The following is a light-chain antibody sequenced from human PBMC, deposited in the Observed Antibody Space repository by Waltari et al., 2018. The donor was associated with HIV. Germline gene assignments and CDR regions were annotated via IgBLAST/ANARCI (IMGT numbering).Light chain of an antibody. Sequence: SYELTQPPSVSVSPGQTARITCSGDALPKQYAYWYQQRPGQAPVLVIYKDDERPSGIPKRFSGSSSGTTVTLTIRGVQAEDEADYFCQSADSSGAFVVFGEGTKLTVL. V-gene: IGLV3-25*03. CDR1: ALPKQY. CDR2: KDD. CDR3: QSADSSGAFVV. J-gene: IGLJ2*01.